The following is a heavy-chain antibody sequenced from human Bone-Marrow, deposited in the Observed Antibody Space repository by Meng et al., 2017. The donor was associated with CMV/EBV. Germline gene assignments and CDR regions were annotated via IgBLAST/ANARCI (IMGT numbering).Heavy chain of an antibody. V-gene: IGHV3-33*06. CDR2: IWYDGSNK. CDR1: GFTFSSYG. J-gene: IGHJ6*02. D-gene: IGHD3-10*01. Sequence: GESLKISCAASGFTFSSYGMHWVRQAPGKGLEWVAVIWYDGSNKYYADSVKGRFTISRDNSKNTLYLQMNSLRAEDTAVYYCAKEGVTMVRGVIRYYYYGMDVWGQGTTVTVSS. CDR3: AKEGVTMVRGVIRYYYYGMDV.